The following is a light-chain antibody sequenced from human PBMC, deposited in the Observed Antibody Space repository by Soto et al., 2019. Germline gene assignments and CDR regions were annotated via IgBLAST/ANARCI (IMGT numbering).Light chain of an antibody. J-gene: IGKJ1*01. CDR3: QQYNNWPPWT. CDR2: GAS. Sequence: EIVMTQSPATLSVSPGERATLSCRASQSVSSNLAGYQQKPGQAPRLLIYGASIRATGIPARFSGSGSGTEFTLTISSLQSEDFAVYYCQQYNNWPPWTVGQGTKVEIK. V-gene: IGKV3D-15*01. CDR1: QSVSSN.